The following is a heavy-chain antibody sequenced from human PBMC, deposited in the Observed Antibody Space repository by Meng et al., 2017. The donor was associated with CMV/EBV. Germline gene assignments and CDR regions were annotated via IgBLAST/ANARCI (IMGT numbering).Heavy chain of an antibody. CDR2: SYWNDDK. D-gene: IGHD6-13*01. J-gene: IGHJ5*02. Sequence: QIHFKEPGPTLVDPAQTLTLTCTVSGLALSTSGVGVGWIRQPPGKAQECLSLSYWNDDKRYSPSLKSRLTITKDTSKNQVVITMTNMDPVDTATYYCAHRGRIAAAGTDWFDPWGQGTLVTVSS. CDR3: AHRGRIAAAGTDWFDP. V-gene: IGHV2-5*01. CDR1: GLALSTSGVG.